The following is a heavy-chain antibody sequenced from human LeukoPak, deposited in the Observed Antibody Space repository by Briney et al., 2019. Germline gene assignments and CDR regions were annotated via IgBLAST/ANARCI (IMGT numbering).Heavy chain of an antibody. Sequence: GGSLRLSCAASGFTFSSYGMSWVRQAPGKGLEWVAVISYDGSNKYYADSVKGRFTISRDNSKNTLYLQMNSLRAEDTAVYYCAKDLSPGIAVAGLDYWGQGTLVTVSS. J-gene: IGHJ4*02. V-gene: IGHV3-30*18. CDR1: GFTFSSYG. D-gene: IGHD6-19*01. CDR2: ISYDGSNK. CDR3: AKDLSPGIAVAGLDY.